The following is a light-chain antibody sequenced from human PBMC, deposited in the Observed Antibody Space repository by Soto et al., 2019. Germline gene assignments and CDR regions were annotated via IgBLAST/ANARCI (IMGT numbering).Light chain of an antibody. CDR3: QHYNSYSEA. CDR2: KAS. Sequence: DIQMTQSPSTLSGSVGDRVTITCRASQTISSWLAWYQQKPGKAPKRLSYKASTLKSGVPSRFSGSGSGTEFTLTISSLQPDDFATYYCQHYNSYSEAFGQGTKVELK. J-gene: IGKJ1*01. V-gene: IGKV1-5*03. CDR1: QTISSW.